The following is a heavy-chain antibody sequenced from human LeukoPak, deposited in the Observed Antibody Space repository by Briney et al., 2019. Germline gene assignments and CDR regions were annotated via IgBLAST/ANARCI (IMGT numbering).Heavy chain of an antibody. Sequence: PSETLSLTCAVYGGSFSGYYWSWIRQPPGKGLEWIGEINHSGSTNYNPSLKSRVTISVDTSKNQFSLKLSSVTAADTAVYYCARGIGGSSPYYFDYWGQGTLVTVSS. CDR3: ARGIGGSSPYYFDY. J-gene: IGHJ4*02. CDR2: INHSGST. CDR1: GGSFSGYY. D-gene: IGHD2-15*01. V-gene: IGHV4-34*01.